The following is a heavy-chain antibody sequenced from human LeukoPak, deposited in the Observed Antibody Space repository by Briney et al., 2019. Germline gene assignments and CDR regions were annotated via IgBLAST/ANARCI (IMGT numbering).Heavy chain of an antibody. V-gene: IGHV3-7*01. Sequence: GGSLRLSCAASGFTFSSYWMSWVRQAPGKGLEWVANIKQDGSEKYYVDSVKGRFTISRDKAKNSLYLQMNSLRAEDTAVYYCARVLLPLRDYYMDVWGKGTTVAVSS. D-gene: IGHD2-21*01. CDR1: GFTFSSYW. J-gene: IGHJ6*03. CDR2: IKQDGSEK. CDR3: ARVLLPLRDYYMDV.